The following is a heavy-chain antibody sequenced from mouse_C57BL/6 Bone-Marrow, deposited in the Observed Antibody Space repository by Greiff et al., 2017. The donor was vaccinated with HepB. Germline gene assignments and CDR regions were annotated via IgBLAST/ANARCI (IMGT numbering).Heavy chain of an antibody. Sequence: EVQRVESGGDLVKPGGSLKLSCAASGFTFSSYGMSWVRQTPDKRLEWVATISSGGSYTYYPDSVKGRFTISRDNAKNTLYLQMSSLKSEDTAMYYCARRPLGFYAMDYWGQGTSVTVSS. CDR3: ARRPLGFYAMDY. D-gene: IGHD4-1*01. J-gene: IGHJ4*01. V-gene: IGHV5-6*01. CDR2: ISSGGSYT. CDR1: GFTFSSYG.